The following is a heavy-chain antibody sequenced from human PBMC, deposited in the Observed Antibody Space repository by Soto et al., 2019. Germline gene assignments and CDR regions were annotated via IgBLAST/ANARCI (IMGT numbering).Heavy chain of an antibody. D-gene: IGHD6-19*01. Sequence: GGSLRLSCAASGFTFSSYAMSWVRQAPGKGLEWVSAISGSGGSTYYADSVKGRFTISRDNSKNTLYLQMNSLRAEDTAVYYCAKEAPYSSGWYEEYYFDYWGQGTLVTVSS. J-gene: IGHJ4*02. CDR3: AKEAPYSSGWYEEYYFDY. V-gene: IGHV3-23*01. CDR1: GFTFSSYA. CDR2: ISGSGGST.